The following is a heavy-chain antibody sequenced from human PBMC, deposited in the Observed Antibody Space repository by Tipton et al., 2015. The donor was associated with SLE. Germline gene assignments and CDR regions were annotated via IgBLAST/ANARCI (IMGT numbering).Heavy chain of an antibody. V-gene: IGHV3-15*01. CDR1: GFTFSSYA. CDR2: IKSKTDGGTT. J-gene: IGHJ2*01. Sequence: SLRLSCAASGFTFSSYAMSWVRQAPGKGLEWVGRIKSKTDGGTTDYAAPVKGRFTISRDDSKNTLYLQMNSLKTEDTAVYYCTTMRGDWYFDLWGRDTLVPLSS. CDR3: TTMRGDWYFDL.